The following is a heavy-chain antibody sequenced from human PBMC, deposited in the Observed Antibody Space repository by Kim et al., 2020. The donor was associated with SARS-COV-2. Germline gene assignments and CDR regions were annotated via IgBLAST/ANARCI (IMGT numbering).Heavy chain of an antibody. V-gene: IGHV3-66*02. J-gene: IGHJ4*02. CDR2: IYSGGST. D-gene: IGHD3-22*01. Sequence: GGSLRLSCAASGFTVSSNYMSWVRQAPGKGLEWVSVIYSGGSTYYADSVKGRFTISRDNSKNTLYLQMNSLRAEDTAVYYCARDADATYYYDSSGYPWDWGQGTLVTVSS. CDR1: GFTVSSNY. CDR3: ARDADATYYYDSSGYPWD.